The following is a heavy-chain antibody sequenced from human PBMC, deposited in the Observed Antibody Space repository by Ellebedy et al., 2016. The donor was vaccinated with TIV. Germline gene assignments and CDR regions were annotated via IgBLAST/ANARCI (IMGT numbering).Heavy chain of an antibody. V-gene: IGHV4-34*01. CDR2: INHSGST. J-gene: IGHJ5*02. Sequence: MPSETLSLTCAVYGGSFSGYYWSWIRQPPGKGLEWIGEINHSGSTNYNPSLKSRVTISVDTSKNQFSLKLSSVTAADTAVYYCAIRYGDYRKPLGWFDPWGQGTLVTVSS. CDR3: AIRYGDYRKPLGWFDP. CDR1: GGSFSGYY. D-gene: IGHD4-17*01.